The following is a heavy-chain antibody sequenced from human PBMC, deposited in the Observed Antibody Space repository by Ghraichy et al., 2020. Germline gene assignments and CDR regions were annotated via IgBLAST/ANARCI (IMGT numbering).Heavy chain of an antibody. Sequence: SGPTLVKPTQTLTLTCTFSGFSLSTSGVGVGWIRQPPGKALEWLALIYWDDDKRYSPSLKSRLTITKDTSKNQVVLTMTNMDPVDTATYYCAHSREPPAGGGHWFDPWGQGTLVTVSS. CDR3: AHSREPPAGGGHWFDP. CDR1: GFSLSTSGVG. J-gene: IGHJ5*02. V-gene: IGHV2-5*02. D-gene: IGHD3-16*01. CDR2: IYWDDDK.